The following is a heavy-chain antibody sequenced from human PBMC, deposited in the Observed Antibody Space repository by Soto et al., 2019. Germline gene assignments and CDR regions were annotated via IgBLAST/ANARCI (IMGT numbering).Heavy chain of an antibody. D-gene: IGHD2-15*01. CDR2: VSIGGST. V-gene: IGHV3-23*01. CDR1: GFTFSSYA. Sequence: GGSLRLSCAASGFTFSSYAMGWVRQGPGTGLAWVAVVSIGGSTHYADSVRGRFTISRDNSKNTLSLQMNSLTAEDTAVYFCAKRRGAGGDFDYWGQGARVTGSA. J-gene: IGHJ4*02. CDR3: AKRRGAGGDFDY.